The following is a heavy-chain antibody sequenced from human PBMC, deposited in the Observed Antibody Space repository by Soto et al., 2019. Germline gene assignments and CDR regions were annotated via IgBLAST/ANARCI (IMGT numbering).Heavy chain of an antibody. CDR1: GGTFSSYA. D-gene: IGHD6-6*01. J-gene: IGHJ6*02. CDR2: IIPIFGTA. V-gene: IGHV1-69*13. Sequence: ASVKVSCKASGGTFSSYAISWVRQAPGQGLEWMGGIIPIFGTANYAQKFQGRVTITADESTSTAYMELSSLRSEDTAVYYCARDLRHSSIAARPGWSGAQVYGMDVWGQGTTVTVSS. CDR3: ARDLRHSSIAARPGWSGAQVYGMDV.